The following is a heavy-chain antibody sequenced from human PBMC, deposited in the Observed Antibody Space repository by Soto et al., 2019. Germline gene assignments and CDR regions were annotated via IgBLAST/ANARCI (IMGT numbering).Heavy chain of an antibody. Sequence: SETLSLTCSVSGDSITSSSYYWGWIRQPPGKGLEWIGSGYHRGNTYYNPSLKSRVTISVDTSKNQFSLKLNSLTAADTAIYYCARQHWTYGAFNIWGQGTMGTVSS. CDR3: ARQHWTYGAFNI. D-gene: IGHD1-7*01. V-gene: IGHV4-39*01. CDR1: GDSITSSSYY. J-gene: IGHJ3*02. CDR2: GYHRGNT.